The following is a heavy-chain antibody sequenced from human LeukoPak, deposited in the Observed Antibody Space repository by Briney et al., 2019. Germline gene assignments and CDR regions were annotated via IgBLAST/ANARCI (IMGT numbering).Heavy chain of an antibody. D-gene: IGHD3-22*01. Sequence: GGSLRLSCAASGFTFSRYLMRWVRQAPGKGLVWVSRINGDGSTTSYADSVKGGFTISRDNAKNTLYLQMNSLRAEDTAVYYCAAGNYYDSRGYYTFGHWGQGTLVTVSS. CDR3: AAGNYYDSRGYYTFGH. J-gene: IGHJ1*01. V-gene: IGHV3-74*01. CDR2: INGDGSTT. CDR1: GFTFSRYL.